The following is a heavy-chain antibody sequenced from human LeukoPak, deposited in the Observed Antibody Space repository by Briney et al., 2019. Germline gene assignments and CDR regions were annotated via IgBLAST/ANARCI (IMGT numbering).Heavy chain of an antibody. Sequence: PGGSLRPSCAASGFTFSSYSMNWVRQAPGKGLEWVSSISSSSSYIYYADSVKGRFTISRDNAKNSLYLQMNSLRAEDTAVYYCAREGPMTTVTTNERPLDYWGQGTLVTVSS. CDR1: GFTFSSYS. CDR3: AREGPMTTVTTNERPLDY. D-gene: IGHD4-17*01. J-gene: IGHJ4*02. CDR2: ISSSSSYI. V-gene: IGHV3-21*01.